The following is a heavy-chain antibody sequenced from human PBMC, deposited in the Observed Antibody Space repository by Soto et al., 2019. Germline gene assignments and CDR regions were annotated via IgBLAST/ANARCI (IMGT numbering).Heavy chain of an antibody. CDR3: AKDVGGSGQNWFDP. CDR1: GFTFSSYA. J-gene: IGHJ5*02. D-gene: IGHD3-10*01. CDR2: ISGSGGST. Sequence: GGSLRLSCAASGFTFSSYAMSWVRQAPGKGLKWVSAISGSGGSTYYADSVKGRFTISRDNSKNTLYLQMNSLRAEDTAVYYCAKDVGGSGQNWFDPWGQGTLVTVSS. V-gene: IGHV3-23*01.